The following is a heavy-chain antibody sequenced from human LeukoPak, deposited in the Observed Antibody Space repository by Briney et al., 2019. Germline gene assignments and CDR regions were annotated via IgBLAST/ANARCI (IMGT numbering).Heavy chain of an antibody. V-gene: IGHV3-21*01. CDR3: ARSMDTAMVTSDY. D-gene: IGHD5-18*01. J-gene: IGHJ4*02. CDR2: ISSSSSYI. CDR1: GFTFGSYS. Sequence: GGSLRLSCAASGFTFGSYSINWVRQAPGRGLEWVSSISSSSSYIYYADSVKGRFTISRDNAKNSLYLQMNSLRAEDTAVYYCARSMDTAMVTSDYWGQGTLVTVSS.